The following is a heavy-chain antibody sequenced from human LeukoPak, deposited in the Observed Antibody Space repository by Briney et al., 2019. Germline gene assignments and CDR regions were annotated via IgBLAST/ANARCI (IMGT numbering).Heavy chain of an antibody. J-gene: IGHJ6*02. Sequence: GGSLRLSCAASGFTFSDYWMHWVRQAPGRGLEWVANIKQDGSERYYVDSVKGRFTITRDNAKNSLSLQMNSLRAEDTAFYYCTKDLTPGGADVWGQGTTVTVSS. D-gene: IGHD2-15*01. CDR2: IKQDGSER. V-gene: IGHV3-7*03. CDR1: GFTFSDYW. CDR3: TKDLTPGGADV.